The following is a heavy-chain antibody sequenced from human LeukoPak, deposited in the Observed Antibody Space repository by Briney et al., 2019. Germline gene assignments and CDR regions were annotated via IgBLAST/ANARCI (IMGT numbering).Heavy chain of an antibody. V-gene: IGHV1-69*05. CDR1: GGTFSSYA. CDR3: ARLTGTEGAFDI. CDR2: IIPIFGTA. D-gene: IGHD1/OR15-1a*01. Sequence: SVKVSCKASGGTFSSYAISWVRQAPGQGLEWMGGIIPIFGTANYAQKFQGRVTITRNTSISTAYMELSSLRSEDTAVYYCARLTGTEGAFDIWGQGTMVTVSS. J-gene: IGHJ3*02.